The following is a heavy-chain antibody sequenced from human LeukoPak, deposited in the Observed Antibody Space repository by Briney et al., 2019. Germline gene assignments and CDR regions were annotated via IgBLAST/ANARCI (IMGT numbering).Heavy chain of an antibody. D-gene: IGHD3-10*01. V-gene: IGHV1-18*01. CDR3: ARDNVLLWFGELLVKIDAFDI. CDR2: ISAYNGNT. J-gene: IGHJ3*02. Sequence: GASVKVSCKASGYTFTSYGISWVRQAPGQGLEWMGWISAYNGNTNYAQKLQGRVTMTTDTSTSTAYMELRSLRSDDTAVYYCARDNVLLWFGELLVKIDAFDIWGQGTMVTVSS. CDR1: GYTFTSYG.